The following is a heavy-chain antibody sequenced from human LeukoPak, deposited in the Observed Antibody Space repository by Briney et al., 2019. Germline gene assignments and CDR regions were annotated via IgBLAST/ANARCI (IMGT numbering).Heavy chain of an antibody. CDR3: AKGGCSSTTCYLANP. D-gene: IGHD2-2*01. J-gene: IGHJ5*02. V-gene: IGHV3-30*18. CDR1: GFTFRSYG. CDR2: ISYDGTIR. Sequence: GGSLRLSCAASGFTFRSYGMHWVRQAPGKGLEWVAVISYDGTIRNYADSVKGRFTVSRDNSKNTLYLQMNSLTAEDTALYYCAKGGCSSTTCYLANPWGQGTLVTVAS.